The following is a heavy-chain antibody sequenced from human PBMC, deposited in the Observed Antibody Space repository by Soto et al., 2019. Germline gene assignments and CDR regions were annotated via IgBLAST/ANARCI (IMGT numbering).Heavy chain of an antibody. Sequence: PGGSLRLSCAASGFTFSSYGMHWVRQAPGKGLEWVAVIWYDGSNKYYADSVKGRFTISRDNSKNTLYLQMNSLRAEDTAVYYCARDCSGGSCYLFDYWGQGTLVTVS. CDR1: GFTFSSYG. D-gene: IGHD2-15*01. CDR3: ARDCSGGSCYLFDY. J-gene: IGHJ4*02. V-gene: IGHV3-33*01. CDR2: IWYDGSNK.